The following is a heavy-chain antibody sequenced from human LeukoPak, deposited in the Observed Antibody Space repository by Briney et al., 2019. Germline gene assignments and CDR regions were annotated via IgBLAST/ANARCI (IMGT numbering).Heavy chain of an antibody. J-gene: IGHJ4*02. Sequence: ASVTVSCKASGYTFTSYYMHWVRQAPGQGLEWMGIINPSGGSTSYAQKFQGRVTMTRDTSTSTVYMELSSLRSEDTAVYYCARDGIAAAPCNYWGQGTLVTVSS. V-gene: IGHV1-46*01. CDR3: ARDGIAAAPCNY. CDR2: INPSGGST. CDR1: GYTFTSYY. D-gene: IGHD6-13*01.